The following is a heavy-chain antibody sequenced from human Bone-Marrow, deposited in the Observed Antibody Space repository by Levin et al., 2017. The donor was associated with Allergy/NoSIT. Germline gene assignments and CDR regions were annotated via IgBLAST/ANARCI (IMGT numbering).Heavy chain of an antibody. Sequence: LSLTCAASGFTFSSYSMNWVRQAPGKGLEWVSYISSSSSNIYYADSVKGRFTISRDNAKNSLYLQMNSLRAEDTAVYYCAREEPVTYYYYMDVWGKGTTVTVSS. V-gene: IGHV3-48*01. D-gene: IGHD1-14*01. CDR2: ISSSSSNI. CDR3: AREEPVTYYYYMDV. CDR1: GFTFSSYS. J-gene: IGHJ6*03.